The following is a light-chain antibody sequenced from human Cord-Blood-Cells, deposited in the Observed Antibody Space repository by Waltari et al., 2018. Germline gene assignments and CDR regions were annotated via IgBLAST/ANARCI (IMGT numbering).Light chain of an antibody. V-gene: IGKV1-12*01. CDR1: QGISSW. Sequence: QLIHSPSSFSATVENRDTITCRASQGISSWLAWYQQKPGKAPKLLIYAASSLQSGVPSRFSGSGSGTDFTLTISSLQPEDFATYYCQQAYSIPLTFGRGTKVEIK. CDR2: AAS. J-gene: IGKJ3*01. CDR3: QQAYSIPLT.